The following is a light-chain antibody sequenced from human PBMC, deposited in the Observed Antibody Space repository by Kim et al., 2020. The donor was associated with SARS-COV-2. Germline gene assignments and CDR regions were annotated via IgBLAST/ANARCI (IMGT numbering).Light chain of an antibody. J-gene: IGKJ5*01. Sequence: LSPGERATLSCRASVSVSSVSVAWYQQKPGQAPRLLIYDASKRATGIPDRFSGSGSGTDFTLTISRLEPEDFAVYYCQQYGSSVSFGQGARLEIK. CDR3: QQYGSSVS. CDR1: VSVSSVS. CDR2: DAS. V-gene: IGKV3-20*01.